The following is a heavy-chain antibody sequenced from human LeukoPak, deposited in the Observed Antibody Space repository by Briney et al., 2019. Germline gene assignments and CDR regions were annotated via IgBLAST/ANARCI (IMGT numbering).Heavy chain of an antibody. CDR1: GGSFSGYY. J-gene: IGHJ6*03. Sequence: SETLSLTCAVYGGSFSGYYWSWIRQPPGKGLEWIGEINHSGSTNYNPSLKSRVTISVDTSKNQFSLKLSSVTAADTAVYYCARNRGVYYYYTDVWGKGTTVTVSS. CDR3: ARNRGVYYYYTDV. D-gene: IGHD1-14*01. CDR2: INHSGST. V-gene: IGHV4-34*01.